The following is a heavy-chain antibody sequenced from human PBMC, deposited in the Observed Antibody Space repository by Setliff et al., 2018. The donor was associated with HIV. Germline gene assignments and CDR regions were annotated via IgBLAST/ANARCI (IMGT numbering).Heavy chain of an antibody. J-gene: IGHJ4*02. CDR2: IWTSGST. CDR3: AGLLEGPDYSSDFRYFDWFPDV. CDR1: GGSISSGSYY. Sequence: PSETLSLTCTVSGGSISSGSYYWSWIRQPAGKGLEWIGRIWTSGSTNYNPSLKSRVTISVDMAKSLFSLELSSVTAADTAVYYCAGLLEGPDYSSDFRYFDWFPDVWGQGTLVTVSS. V-gene: IGHV4-61*02. D-gene: IGHD3-9*01.